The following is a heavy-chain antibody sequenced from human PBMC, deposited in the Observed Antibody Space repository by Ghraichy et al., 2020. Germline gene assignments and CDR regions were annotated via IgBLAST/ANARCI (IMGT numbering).Heavy chain of an antibody. CDR3: ARVSGGVLWSSGRAAFDI. D-gene: IGHD2/OR15-2a*01. CDR2: IYTSGST. Sequence: SETLSLTCTVSGGSISSGSYYWSWIRQPAGKGLEWIGRIYTSGSTNYNPSLKSRVTISVDTSKNQFSLKLSSVTAADTAVYYCARVSGGVLWSSGRAAFDIWGQGTMVTVSS. CDR1: GGSISSGSYY. V-gene: IGHV4-61*02. J-gene: IGHJ3*02.